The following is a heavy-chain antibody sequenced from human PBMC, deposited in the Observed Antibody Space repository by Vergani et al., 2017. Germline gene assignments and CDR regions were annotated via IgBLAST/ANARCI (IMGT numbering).Heavy chain of an antibody. CDR2: ISGSGGST. J-gene: IGHJ6*02. V-gene: IGHV3-23*01. Sequence: EVQLLESGGDLVQPGGSLRLSCAASGFTFNHYAMNWVRQAPGKGLEWVSGISGSGGSTYYAGSVKGRFTISIDSSKDKLYLQMNSLSAGDTAVYYCAKANPLNSGYDYLYYYHASDVWCQGTTVTVSS. CDR1: GFTFNHYA. CDR3: AKANPLNSGYDYLYYYHASDV. D-gene: IGHD5-12*01.